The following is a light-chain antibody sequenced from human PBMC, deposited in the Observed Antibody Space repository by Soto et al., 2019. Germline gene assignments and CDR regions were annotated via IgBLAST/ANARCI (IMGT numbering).Light chain of an antibody. J-gene: IGKJ1*01. CDR1: QSVSSN. CDR3: QQYGSSPRT. V-gene: IGKV3-20*01. CDR2: GAS. Sequence: EIVMTQSPATLSVSPGERATLSCRASQSVSSNLAWYQQKPGQAPRLHIYGASTRATGIPDRFTGSGSGTDFTLTISRLETEDFAVYYCQQYGSSPRTFGQGTKVDIK.